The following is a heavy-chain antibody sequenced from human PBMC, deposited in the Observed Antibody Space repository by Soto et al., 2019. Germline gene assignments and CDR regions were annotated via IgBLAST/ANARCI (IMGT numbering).Heavy chain of an antibody. Sequence: PSETLSLTCAVSGYSISSGYYWGWIRQPPGKGLEWIGSIYHSGSTYYNPSLKSRVTISVDTSKNQFSLKLSSVTAADTAVYYCARVTGTTRDYYGMDVWGQGTTVTV. J-gene: IGHJ6*02. D-gene: IGHD1-1*01. CDR2: IYHSGST. CDR1: GYSISSGYY. CDR3: ARVTGTTRDYYGMDV. V-gene: IGHV4-38-2*01.